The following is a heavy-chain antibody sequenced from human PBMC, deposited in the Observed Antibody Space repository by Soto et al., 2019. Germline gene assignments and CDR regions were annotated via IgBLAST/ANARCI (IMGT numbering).Heavy chain of an antibody. V-gene: IGHV6-1*01. CDR3: ARGLWFGELPVVYYYYDMDV. Sequence: SQTLSLTCAISGDTVSSNRAAWNWIRQSPSRGLEWLGRTYYGSKWYNDYAVSVKSRITINPDTSKNQFSLQLNSVTPEDTAVYYCARGLWFGELPVVYYYYDMDVWGQGTTVTVSS. CDR2: TYYGSKWYN. CDR1: GDTVSSNRAA. J-gene: IGHJ6*02. D-gene: IGHD3-10*01.